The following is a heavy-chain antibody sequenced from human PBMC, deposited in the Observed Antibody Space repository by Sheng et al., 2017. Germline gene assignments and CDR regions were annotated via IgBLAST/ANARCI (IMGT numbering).Heavy chain of an antibody. J-gene: IGHJ5*02. Sequence: QVQLQQWGAGLLKPSGTLSLTCAVSGGSFSGFFWSWIRQPPGKELEWIGEINHSGSINYNPSLKSRVTISVDTSQNDFSLNLTSVTTADTAVYYCARGRKHYYRLGDFQNGGNWFDPWGQGTLVTVSS. CDR3: ARGRKHYYRLGDFQNGGNWFDP. D-gene: IGHD3-10*01. CDR2: INHSGSI. V-gene: IGHV4-34*01. CDR1: GGSFSGFF.